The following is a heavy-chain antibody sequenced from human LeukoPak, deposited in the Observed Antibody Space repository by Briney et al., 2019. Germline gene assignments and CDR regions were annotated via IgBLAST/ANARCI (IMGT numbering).Heavy chain of an antibody. D-gene: IGHD4-23*01. Sequence: SETLSLTCTVSGASISSGSYYWSWIRQPAGKGLEWIGRIYTSGSTTYNPSLKSRVTISADTSKNQFSLKLSSVTAADTAGYYCAGLYTRWNSPYHFDYWGQGTLVTGSP. CDR2: IYTSGST. J-gene: IGHJ4*02. V-gene: IGHV4-61*02. CDR3: AGLYTRWNSPYHFDY. CDR1: GASISSGSYY.